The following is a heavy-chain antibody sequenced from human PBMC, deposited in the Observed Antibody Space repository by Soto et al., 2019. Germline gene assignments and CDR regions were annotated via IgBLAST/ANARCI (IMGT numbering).Heavy chain of an antibody. J-gene: IGHJ6*02. CDR1: GGSISSYY. CDR3: VSLYGSSWFSLGMDV. D-gene: IGHD6-13*01. Sequence: SETLSLTCTVSGGSISSYYWSWIRQPPGKGLEWIGYIDNSGSTNYNPSLKSRVIISVDTSKNQFSLKLYSVTAADTAVYYCVSLYGSSWFSLGMDVWGQGTTVTVSS. V-gene: IGHV4-59*08. CDR2: IDNSGST.